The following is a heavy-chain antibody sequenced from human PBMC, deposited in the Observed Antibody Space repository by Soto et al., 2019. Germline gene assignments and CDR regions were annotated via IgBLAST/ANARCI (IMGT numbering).Heavy chain of an antibody. CDR1: GGYISSYY. CDR2: IYYSGST. D-gene: IGHD5-12*01. V-gene: IGHV4-59*01. CDR3: ARLTVDIVATGFDY. Sequence: SETLSLTCTVSGGYISSYYWSWIRQPPGKGLEWIGYIYYSGSTNYNPSLKSRVTISVDTSKNQFSLKLSSVTAADTAVYYCARLTVDIVATGFDYWGQGTLVTVSS. J-gene: IGHJ4*02.